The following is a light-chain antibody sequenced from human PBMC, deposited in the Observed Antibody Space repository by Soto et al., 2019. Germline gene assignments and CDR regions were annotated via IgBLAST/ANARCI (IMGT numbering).Light chain of an antibody. V-gene: IGKV1-5*01. Sequence: DIQMKKSPSTLPASVGDRVTITCRASQSISNWLAWYQQKPGTAPKVLLYDVSSLESGVPSRFSGSGSGTEFILTISSLQPDDFATYYCQHYNCYSEAFGQGTNVDI. CDR2: DVS. J-gene: IGKJ1*01. CDR1: QSISNW. CDR3: QHYNCYSEA.